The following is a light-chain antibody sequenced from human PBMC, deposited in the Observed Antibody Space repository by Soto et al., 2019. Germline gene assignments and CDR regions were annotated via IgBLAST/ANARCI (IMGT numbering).Light chain of an antibody. CDR1: QSFSSAS. V-gene: IGKV3-20*01. J-gene: IGKJ5*01. Sequence: IVLTQSPATLSLSPGERATLSCRASQSFSSASLAWYQQKPGQAPRLLIYRASTRATGIPDRFSGSGSGTDFALTISRLEPEDFAVYYCQQYGSSPPGVTFGQGTRLEIK. CDR2: RAS. CDR3: QQYGSSPPGVT.